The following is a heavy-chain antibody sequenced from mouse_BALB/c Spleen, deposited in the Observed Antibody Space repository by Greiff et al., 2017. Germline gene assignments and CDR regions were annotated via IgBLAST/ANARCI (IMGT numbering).Heavy chain of an antibody. CDR3: TRGIFTTLDY. V-gene: IGHV1S126*01. Sequence: QVQLQQSGAELVRPGTSVKISCKASGYTFTSYWINWVKQRPGQGLEWIGNIYPSDSYTNYNQKFKDKATLTVDKSSSTAYMQLSSPTSEDSAVYYCTRGIFTTLDYWGQGTTLTVSS. CDR1: GYTFTSYW. J-gene: IGHJ2*01. CDR2: IYPSDSYT. D-gene: IGHD2-12*01.